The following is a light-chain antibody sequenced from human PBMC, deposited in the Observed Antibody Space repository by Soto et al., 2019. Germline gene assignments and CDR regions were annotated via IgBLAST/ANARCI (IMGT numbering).Light chain of an antibody. J-gene: IGKJ3*01. CDR3: QQYGSSLGVT. CDR2: GAS. CDR1: QSVSSSY. Sequence: EIVLTQSPGNLSLSPGERATLSCRASQSVSSSYLAWYQQKPGQAPRLLIYGASSRATGIPDRFSGSGSGTDFTLTISRLEPEYFAVYYCQQYGSSLGVTFGPGTKVDIK. V-gene: IGKV3-20*01.